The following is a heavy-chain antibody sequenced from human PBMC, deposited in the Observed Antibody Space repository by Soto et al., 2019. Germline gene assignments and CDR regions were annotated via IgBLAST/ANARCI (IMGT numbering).Heavy chain of an antibody. CDR1: GGSISSSNW. D-gene: IGHD3-10*01. V-gene: IGHV4-4*02. CDR2: IYHSGST. J-gene: IGHJ6*02. CDR3: TTQGFGNLHGLVDV. Sequence: PSETLSLTCAVSGGSISSSNWWSWVRQPPGKGLEWIGEIYHSGSTSYNPSLQSRVIISVDTSTNQVSLNLASVTAADTAVYYCTTQGFGNLHGLVDVWGQGTTVTVSS.